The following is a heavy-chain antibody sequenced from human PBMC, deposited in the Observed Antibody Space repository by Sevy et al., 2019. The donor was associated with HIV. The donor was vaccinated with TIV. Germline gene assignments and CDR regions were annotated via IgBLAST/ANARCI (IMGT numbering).Heavy chain of an antibody. J-gene: IGHJ6*02. Sequence: GGSLRLSCAASGFTFSSYGMHWVRQAPGKGLEWVAVIWYDGSNKYYADSVKGRLTISRDNSKNTLYLQMNSLRAEETAVYYCARERITMIVDYYYGMDVWGQGTTVTVSS. CDR1: GFTFSSYG. CDR2: IWYDGSNK. V-gene: IGHV3-33*01. CDR3: ARERITMIVDYYYGMDV. D-gene: IGHD3-22*01.